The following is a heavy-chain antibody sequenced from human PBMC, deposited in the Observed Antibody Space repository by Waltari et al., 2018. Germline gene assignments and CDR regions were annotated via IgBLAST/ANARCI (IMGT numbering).Heavy chain of an antibody. V-gene: IGHV1-2*06. J-gene: IGHJ2*01. D-gene: IGHD3-3*01. CDR2: INPNSGGT. CDR1: GYTFTAYY. Sequence: QVQLVQSGAEVTKPGASVKVSCKASGYTFTAYYMHWVRQAPGQGLEWMGRINPNSGGTNYAQKFQGRVTMTRDTSISTAYMELSRLRSDDTTVYYCAREITIFGTRYFDLWGRGTLVTVSS. CDR3: AREITIFGTRYFDL.